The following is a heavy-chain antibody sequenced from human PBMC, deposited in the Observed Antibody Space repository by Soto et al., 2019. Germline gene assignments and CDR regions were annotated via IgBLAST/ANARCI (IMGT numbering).Heavy chain of an antibody. D-gene: IGHD6-19*01. CDR2: INPNSGGT. CDR1: GYTFTGYY. Sequence: ASVKVSCKASGYTFTGYYMHWVRQAPGQGLEWMGWINPNSGGTNYAQKFQGWVTMTRDTSISTAYMELSRLRSDDTAVYYCARGLTYSSGGYYGMDVWGQGTTVTVSS. CDR3: ARGLTYSSGGYYGMDV. J-gene: IGHJ6*02. V-gene: IGHV1-2*04.